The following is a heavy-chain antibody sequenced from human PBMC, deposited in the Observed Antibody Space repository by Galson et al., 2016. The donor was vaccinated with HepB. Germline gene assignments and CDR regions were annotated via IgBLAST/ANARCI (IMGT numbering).Heavy chain of an antibody. Sequence: SLRLSCAASGFTFSSYAMTWVRQAPGKGLEWVSGISGSGANTSYANAVKGRFTISRDNSNNTLYLQVNSLIAEDTALYFCARYSDSWAPFDYWGQGSLVTVSS. CDR3: ARYSDSWAPFDY. CDR2: ISGSGANT. CDR1: GFTFSSYA. J-gene: IGHJ4*02. D-gene: IGHD6-13*01. V-gene: IGHV3-23*01.